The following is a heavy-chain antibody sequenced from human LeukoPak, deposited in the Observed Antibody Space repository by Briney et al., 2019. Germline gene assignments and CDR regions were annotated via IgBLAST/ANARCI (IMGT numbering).Heavy chain of an antibody. CDR1: GFTFSSYW. J-gene: IGHJ4*02. D-gene: IGHD1-26*01. CDR2: IKQDGSEK. CDR3: ARVDIVGATHFDY. V-gene: IGHV3-7*01. Sequence: GGSPRLSCAASGFTFSSYWMSWVRQAPGKGLEWVANIKQDGSEKYYVDSVKGRFTISRDNAKNSLYLQMNSLRAEDTAVYYCARVDIVGATHFDYWGQGTLVAVSS.